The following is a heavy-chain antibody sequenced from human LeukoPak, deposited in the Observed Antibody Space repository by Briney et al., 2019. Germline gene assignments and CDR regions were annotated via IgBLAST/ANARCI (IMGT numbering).Heavy chain of an antibody. CDR1: GVSVSTPH. V-gene: IGHV4-59*02. J-gene: IGHJ4*02. Sequence: SDTLSLTCNVSGVSVSTPHWNWIPHRPGKGLEWIGCLSYTGKTDYNPSLKSRVSISLGSSNNHFSLKLTSVTAADTGVYYCSEGYFEPFDQWGQGILVTVSS. D-gene: IGHD2/OR15-2a*01. CDR3: SEGYFEPFDQ. CDR2: LSYTGKT.